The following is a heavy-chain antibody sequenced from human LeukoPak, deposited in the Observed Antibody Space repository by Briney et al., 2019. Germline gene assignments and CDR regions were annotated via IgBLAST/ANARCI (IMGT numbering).Heavy chain of an antibody. D-gene: IGHD1-26*01. J-gene: IGHJ4*02. CDR2: ISGGSDSI. CDR1: GFTVSSSY. V-gene: IGHV3-48*02. CDR3: ARDRPPVGAIDY. Sequence: PGGSLRLSCTASGFTVSSSYMTWVRQAPGEGLEWVSYISGGSDSIYYADSVKGRFTISRDNAKNSLYLQMNSLRDEDTAVYFCARDRPPVGAIDYWGQGTLVTVSS.